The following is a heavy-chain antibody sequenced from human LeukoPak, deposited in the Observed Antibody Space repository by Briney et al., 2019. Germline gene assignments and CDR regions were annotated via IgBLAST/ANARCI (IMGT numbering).Heavy chain of an antibody. D-gene: IGHD6-19*01. CDR3: AKDRSDVAVAGYYFDY. CDR1: GFTFSSYG. V-gene: IGHV3-30*18. Sequence: QTGGSLRLSCAASGFTFSSYGMHWVRQAPGKGLEWVAVISYDGSNKYYADSVKGRFTISRDNSKNTLYLQMNSLRAEDTAVYYCAKDRSDVAVAGYYFDYWGQGTLVTVSS. J-gene: IGHJ4*02. CDR2: ISYDGSNK.